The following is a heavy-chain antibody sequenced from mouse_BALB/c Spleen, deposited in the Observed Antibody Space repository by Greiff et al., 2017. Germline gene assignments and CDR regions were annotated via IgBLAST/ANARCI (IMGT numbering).Heavy chain of an antibody. CDR1: GFTFSSYT. V-gene: IGHV5-12-2*01. CDR3: ARHGGRGAWFAY. D-gene: IGHD3-3*01. CDR2: ISNGGGST. Sequence: EVMLVESGGGLVKPGGSLKLSCAASGFTFSSYTMSWVRQTPEKRLEWVAYISNGGGSTYYPDTVKGRFTISRDNAKNTLYLQMSSLKSEDTAMYYCARHGGRGAWFAYWGQGTLVTVSA. J-gene: IGHJ3*01.